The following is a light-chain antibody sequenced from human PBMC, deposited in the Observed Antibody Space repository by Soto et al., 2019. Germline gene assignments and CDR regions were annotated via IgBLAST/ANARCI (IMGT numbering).Light chain of an antibody. V-gene: IGKV1-33*01. CDR1: QDISNY. CDR3: QQYDSLPPFT. Sequence: DIQMTQSPSSLSASVADRVTITCQASQDISNYLNSYQQKPGRAPNLLISDASDLETGVPSRFSGSGFGTDFTLTISSLQPEDIATYYCQQYDSLPPFTFGPGTKVDLK. CDR2: DAS. J-gene: IGKJ3*01.